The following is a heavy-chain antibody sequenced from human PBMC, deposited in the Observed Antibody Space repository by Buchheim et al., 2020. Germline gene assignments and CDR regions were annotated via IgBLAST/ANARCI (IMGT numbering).Heavy chain of an antibody. V-gene: IGHV3-30*18. Sequence: QVQLVESGGGVVQPGRSLRLSCAASGFTFSSYGMHWVRQAPGKGLEWVAVISYDGSNKYYADYVKGRFTISRDNSKNTLYLQMNSLRAEDTAVYYCAKDGLGYYDSSGYYGDYYMDVWGKGTT. J-gene: IGHJ6*03. CDR3: AKDGLGYYDSSGYYGDYYMDV. CDR2: ISYDGSNK. D-gene: IGHD3-22*01. CDR1: GFTFSSYG.